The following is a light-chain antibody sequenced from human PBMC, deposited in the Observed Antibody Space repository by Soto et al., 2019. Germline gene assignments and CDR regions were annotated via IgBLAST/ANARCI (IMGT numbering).Light chain of an antibody. CDR2: AAS. J-gene: IGKJ1*01. V-gene: IGKV1-8*01. CDR3: LQDYDYPLT. Sequence: AIRMPQSPSSLSASTGDSVTITFLASQGIRSYLAWYQQKPGKAPKLLIYAASSLQSGVPSRFSGSGSGTDFTLTISSLQPEDFATYYCLQDYDYPLTFGQGTKVDIK. CDR1: QGIRSY.